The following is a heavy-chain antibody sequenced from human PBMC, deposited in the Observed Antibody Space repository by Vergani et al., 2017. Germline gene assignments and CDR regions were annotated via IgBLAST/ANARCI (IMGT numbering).Heavy chain of an antibody. CDR3: TRDPYPVPDAFDI. V-gene: IGHV3-49*04. Sequence: EVQLVESGGGLVQPGRSLRLSCTASGFTFGDYAMSWVLQAPGKGLEWVGFIRSKAYGGTTEYAASVKGRFTISRDDSKSIAYLQMNSLKTEDTAVYYCTRDPYPVPDAFDIWGQGTMVTVSS. J-gene: IGHJ3*02. CDR1: GFTFGDYA. CDR2: IRSKAYGGTT. D-gene: IGHD4-17*01.